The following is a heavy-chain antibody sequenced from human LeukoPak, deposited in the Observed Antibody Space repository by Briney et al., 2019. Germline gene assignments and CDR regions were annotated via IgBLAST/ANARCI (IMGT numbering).Heavy chain of an antibody. CDR3: ARDLEAVASSTRPAFDP. CDR1: GYTFTSYG. CDR2: ISAYNGNT. Sequence: GASVKVSCKASGYTFTSYGISWVRQAPGQGLEWMGWISAYNGNTNYAQKLQGRVTMTTDTSTSTAYMELRSLRSDDTAVYYCARDLEAVASSTRPAFDPWGQGTLVTVSS. D-gene: IGHD6-19*01. J-gene: IGHJ5*02. V-gene: IGHV1-18*01.